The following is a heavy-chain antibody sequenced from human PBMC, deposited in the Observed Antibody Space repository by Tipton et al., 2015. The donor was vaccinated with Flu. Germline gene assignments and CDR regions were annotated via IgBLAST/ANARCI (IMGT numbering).Heavy chain of an antibody. J-gene: IGHJ6*02. CDR3: ARGVIRGDHSYGFDV. CDR2: ISYTGRP. V-gene: IGHV4-59*01. CDR1: DGSITGYY. Sequence: TLSLTCTVSDGSITGYYWSWIRRPPGKGLEYIGFISYTGRPNYNPSLKSRLALSLDASNHQFSLRLRSVSAADSAVYYCARGVIRGDHSYGFDVWGQGTTVTVSS. D-gene: IGHD2-21*01.